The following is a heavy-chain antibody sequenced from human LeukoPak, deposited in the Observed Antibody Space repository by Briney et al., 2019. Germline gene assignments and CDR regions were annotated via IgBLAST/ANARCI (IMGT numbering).Heavy chain of an antibody. CDR2: INAGNGNT. CDR1: GYTFTSYA. J-gene: IGHJ5*02. Sequence: GASVKVSCKASGYTFTSYAMHWVRQTPGQRLEWMGWINAGNGNTKYSQKFQGRVTITRDTSASTAYMELSSLRSEDTAVYYCARDVGCSSIFCHNWFDPWGQGTLVTVSS. V-gene: IGHV1-3*01. CDR3: ARDVGCSSIFCHNWFDP. D-gene: IGHD2-2*01.